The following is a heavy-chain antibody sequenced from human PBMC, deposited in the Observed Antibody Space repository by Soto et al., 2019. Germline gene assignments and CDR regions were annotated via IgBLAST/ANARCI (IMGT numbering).Heavy chain of an antibody. Sequence: GGSLRLSCAAXGFTFSRNAMHWVRQASGKGLEWVGRIRSRANNYATEYAAPVKGRFTISRDDSKNTAYLQMNSLSTEDTALYYCTRSPPGSIAATGVVDYWGQGTLVTVSS. V-gene: IGHV3-73*01. J-gene: IGHJ4*02. CDR1: GFTFSRNA. CDR3: TRSPPGSIAATGVVDY. CDR2: IRSRANNYAT. D-gene: IGHD6-13*01.